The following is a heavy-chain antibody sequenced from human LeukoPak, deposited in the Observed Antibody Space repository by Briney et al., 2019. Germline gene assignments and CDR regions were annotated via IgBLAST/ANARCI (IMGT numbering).Heavy chain of an antibody. V-gene: IGHV1-18*01. D-gene: IGHD6-19*01. CDR3: ARVAGAAPYYYYYYMDV. CDR1: GYTFTSYG. CDR2: ISAYNGNT. Sequence: ASVKVSCKASGYTFTSYGISWVRQAPGQGLEWMGWISAYNGNTNYAQKLQGRVTMTTDTSTSTAYMELRSLRSDDTAVYYCARVAGAAPYYYYYYMDVWGKGTTVTISS. J-gene: IGHJ6*03.